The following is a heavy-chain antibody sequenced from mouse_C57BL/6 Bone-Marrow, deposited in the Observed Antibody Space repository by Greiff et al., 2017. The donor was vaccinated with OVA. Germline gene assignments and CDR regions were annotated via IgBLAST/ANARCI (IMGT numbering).Heavy chain of an antibody. D-gene: IGHD2-4*01. V-gene: IGHV7-3*01. CDR2: IRNKANGYTT. J-gene: IGHJ2*01. CDR3: ARVWDDDRGVYYFDY. Sequence: EVNLVESGGGLVQPGGSLSLSCAASGFTFTDYYMSWVRQPPGKALEWLGFIRNKANGYTTEYSASVKGRFTISRDNSQSILYLQMNALRAEDSATYYCARVWDDDRGVYYFDYWGQGTTLTVSS. CDR1: GFTFTDYY.